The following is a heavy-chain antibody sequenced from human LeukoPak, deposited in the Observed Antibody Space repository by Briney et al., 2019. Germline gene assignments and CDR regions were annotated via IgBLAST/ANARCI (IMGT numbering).Heavy chain of an antibody. CDR1: GASNNSYY. CDR3: ARKAPKKGWFDP. Sequence: SETLSLSCTVSGASNNSYYWSWIRQPPGKGLEWIGYTNPSGNTNYSPSLKSRVTISMDTSTKQFSLKLKSVRAADTAVYFCARKAPKKGWFDPWGQGTLVTVSS. CDR2: TNPSGNT. V-gene: IGHV4-4*09. J-gene: IGHJ5*02.